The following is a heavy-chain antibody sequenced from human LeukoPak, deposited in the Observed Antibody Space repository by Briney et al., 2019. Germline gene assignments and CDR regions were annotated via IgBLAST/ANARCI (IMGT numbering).Heavy chain of an antibody. Sequence: ASVKVSCKVSGYTLTELSMHWVRQAPGKGLEWMGGFDPEDSETIYAQKFQGRVTMTEDTSTDTAYMELSSLRSEDTAVYYCATETGTSPFYYYYGMDVWGQGTTVTVSS. V-gene: IGHV1-24*01. CDR3: ATETGTSPFYYYYGMDV. CDR1: GYTLTELS. D-gene: IGHD2-2*01. CDR2: FDPEDSET. J-gene: IGHJ6*02.